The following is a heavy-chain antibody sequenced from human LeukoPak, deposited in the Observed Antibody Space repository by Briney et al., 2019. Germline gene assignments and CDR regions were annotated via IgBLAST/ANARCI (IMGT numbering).Heavy chain of an antibody. D-gene: IGHD3-10*01. Sequence: SETLSLTCTVSGGSISSYYWSWIRQPPGKGLEWIGYIYYSGSTNCNPSLKSRVTISVDPSKNQFSLKLSSVTAADTAVYYCAREVFGDGWFDPWGQGTLVTVSS. CDR3: AREVFGDGWFDP. CDR2: IYYSGST. V-gene: IGHV4-59*12. J-gene: IGHJ5*02. CDR1: GGSISSYY.